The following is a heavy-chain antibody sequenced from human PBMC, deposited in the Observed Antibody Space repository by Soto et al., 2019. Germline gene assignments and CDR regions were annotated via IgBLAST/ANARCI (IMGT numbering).Heavy chain of an antibody. Sequence: PGESLKISCKGSGYSFAGYWITWVRQKPGKGLEWMGRIDPSDSQTYYSPSFRCHVTISVTKSITTVFLQGSSLRASDTAMYYCAGTYGDHRSGMDVWGQGTTVTVSS. CDR1: GYSFAGYW. CDR3: AGTYGDHRSGMDV. D-gene: IGHD4-17*01. CDR2: IDPSDSQT. J-gene: IGHJ6*02. V-gene: IGHV5-10-1*01.